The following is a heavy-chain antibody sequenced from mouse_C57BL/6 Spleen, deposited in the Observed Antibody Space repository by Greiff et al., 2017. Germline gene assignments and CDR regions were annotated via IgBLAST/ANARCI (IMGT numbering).Heavy chain of an antibody. CDR3: AAGYYRAWFAY. D-gene: IGHD2-3*01. J-gene: IGHJ3*01. V-gene: IGHV1-69*01. CDR1: GYTFTSYW. CDR2: IDPSDSYT. Sequence: QVQLQQSGAELVMPGASVKLSCKASGYTFTSYWMHWVKQRPGQGLEWIGEIDPSDSYTNYNQKFKGKSTLTVDKSSSTAYMQLSSLTSEDSAVYYCAAGYYRAWFAYWGQGTLVTVSA.